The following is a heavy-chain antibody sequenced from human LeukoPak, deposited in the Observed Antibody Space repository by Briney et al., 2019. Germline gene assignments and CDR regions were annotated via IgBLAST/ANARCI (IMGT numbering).Heavy chain of an antibody. CDR2: INSDGSST. J-gene: IGHJ6*03. Sequence: PGGSLRLSCAASGFTFSSYWMHWVRQAPGKGLVWVSRINSDGSSTSYADSVKGRFTISRDNAKNTLYLQMNSLRAEDTAVYYCARGPYGSGRPDMDVWGKGTTVTVSS. V-gene: IGHV3-74*01. CDR1: GFTFSSYW. D-gene: IGHD3-10*01. CDR3: ARGPYGSGRPDMDV.